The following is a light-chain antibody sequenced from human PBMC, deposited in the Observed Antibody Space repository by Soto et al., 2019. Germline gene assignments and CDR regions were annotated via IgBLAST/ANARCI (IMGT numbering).Light chain of an antibody. CDR3: QQYYSYPRT. CDR1: QGISSY. J-gene: IGKJ1*01. V-gene: IGKV1-8*01. Sequence: IQMTQSPSTLSASVGDRVTITCRASQGISSYFAWYXXKPGKAPKLLIYAASTWQSVVPSTSGGSGSGTDFTLTISCLQSEDVATYYCQQYYSYPRTFGQGTKVDIK. CDR2: AAS.